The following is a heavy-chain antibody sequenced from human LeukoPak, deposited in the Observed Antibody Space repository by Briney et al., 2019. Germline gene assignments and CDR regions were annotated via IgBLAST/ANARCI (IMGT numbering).Heavy chain of an antibody. CDR3: ARGKGGTAGYSYFLYYYYYGMDV. D-gene: IGHD5-18*01. CDR2: MNPNSGNT. Sequence: ASVKVSCKASGYTFTSYDINWVRQATGQGLEWMGWMNPNSGNTGYAQKFQGRVTMTRNTSISTAYMELSSLRSEDTAVYYCARGKGGTAGYSYFLYYYYYGMDVWGQGTMVTVSS. V-gene: IGHV1-8*02. CDR1: GYTFTSYD. J-gene: IGHJ6*02.